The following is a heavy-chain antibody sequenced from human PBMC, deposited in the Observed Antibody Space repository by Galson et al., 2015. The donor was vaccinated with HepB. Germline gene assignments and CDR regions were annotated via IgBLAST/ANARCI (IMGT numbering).Heavy chain of an antibody. V-gene: IGHV3-23*01. CDR1: GFTFSSYA. J-gene: IGHJ1*01. CDR2: MSDNGDNT. D-gene: IGHD6-19*01. Sequence: SLRLSCAASGFTFSSYAIMWVRQAPGKGLGWVSGMSDNGDNTFYADSVKGRFTISRDISKNTVYLQMNSLRVEDTAVYYCATRSGASGWYSYFQHWGQGTLVTVSS. CDR3: ATRSGASGWYSYFQH.